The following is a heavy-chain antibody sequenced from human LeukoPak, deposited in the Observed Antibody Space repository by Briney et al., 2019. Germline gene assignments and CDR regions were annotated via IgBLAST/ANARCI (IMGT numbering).Heavy chain of an antibody. V-gene: IGHV3-33*06. D-gene: IGHD3-10*01. CDR3: AKDTYGSGNWFDP. J-gene: IGHJ5*02. CDR1: GFTFSSYG. Sequence: GGSLRLSCAASGFTFSSYGMHWVRQAPGKVLEWVEVIWYDGSNKYYADSVKGRFTISRDNSKNTLYLQMNSLRAEDTAVYYCAKDTYGSGNWFDPWGQGTLVTVSS. CDR2: IWYDGSNK.